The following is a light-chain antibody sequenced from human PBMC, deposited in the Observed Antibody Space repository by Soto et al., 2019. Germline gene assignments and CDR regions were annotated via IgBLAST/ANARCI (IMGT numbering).Light chain of an antibody. CDR2: GVS. CDR3: MQSTQLPPT. CDR1: QSLLYRDGHTY. J-gene: IGKJ5*01. Sequence: VLTQSPLSLPVTLGQPASLSFSSTQSLLYRDGHTYLNWYLQKPGQSPQLLIYGVSTRVSGVPDRFSGSGSGTDFTLEISRVETDDVGIYYCMQSTQLPPTFGQGTRLEI. V-gene: IGKV2D-29*02.